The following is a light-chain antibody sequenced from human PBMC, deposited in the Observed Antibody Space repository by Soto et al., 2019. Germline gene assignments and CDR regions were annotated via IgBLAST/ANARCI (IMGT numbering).Light chain of an antibody. CDR3: QEHASI. J-gene: IGKJ5*01. V-gene: IGKV3-20*01. CDR2: DAS. CDR1: QSVSSNY. Sequence: EIVLTQSPGTLSSSPGERITLSCRASQSVSSNYLAWYQQKPGQPPTLLIYDASTRATGIPDRFSGSGSGTDFTLTISRLEPEDFAVYYCQEHASILGQGTRLEI.